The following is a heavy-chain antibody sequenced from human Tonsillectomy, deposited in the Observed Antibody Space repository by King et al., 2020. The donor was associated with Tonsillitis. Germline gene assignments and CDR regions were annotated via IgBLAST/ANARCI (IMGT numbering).Heavy chain of an antibody. CDR1: GFTFSSYS. Sequence: GFTFSSYSMNWVRQSPGKGLEWVSSISSSSSYIYYADSVKGRFTISRDNAKNSLYLQMNSLRAEDTAVYYCTSQNGVVVAAPINDYWGQGTLVTVS. CDR3: TSQNGVVVAAPINDY. D-gene: IGHD2-15*01. CDR2: ISSSSSYI. V-gene: IGHV3-21*01. J-gene: IGHJ4*02.